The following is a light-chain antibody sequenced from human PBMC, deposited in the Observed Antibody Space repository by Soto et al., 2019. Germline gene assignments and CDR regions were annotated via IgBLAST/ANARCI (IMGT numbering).Light chain of an antibody. CDR3: QQYNNWHPQYT. V-gene: IGKV3-15*01. CDR1: QSVRNN. CDR2: DAS. J-gene: IGKJ2*01. Sequence: EIVMTQSLATLSVSPGERATLSCRASQSVRNNLAWYQQKPVQAPSLLIYDASTRATGIPARFSGSGSGAKSTLTVSSLQSEDFAIYSCQQYNNWHPQYTFGQGTKLEIK.